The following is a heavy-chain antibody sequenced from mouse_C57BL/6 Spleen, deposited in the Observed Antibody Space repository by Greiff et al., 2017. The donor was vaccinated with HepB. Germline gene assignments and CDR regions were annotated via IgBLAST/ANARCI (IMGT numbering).Heavy chain of an antibody. CDR1: GFTFSSYT. CDR2: ISGGGGNT. J-gene: IGHJ3*01. D-gene: IGHD2-5*01. V-gene: IGHV5-9*01. CDR3: ASPYYSNSAWFAY. Sequence: EVKLVESGGGLVKPGGSLKLSCAASGFTFSSYTISWVRQTPEKRLEWVATISGGGGNTYYPDSVKGRFTISRDNAKNTLYLQMSSLRSEDTALYYCASPYYSNSAWFAYWGQGTLVTVSA.